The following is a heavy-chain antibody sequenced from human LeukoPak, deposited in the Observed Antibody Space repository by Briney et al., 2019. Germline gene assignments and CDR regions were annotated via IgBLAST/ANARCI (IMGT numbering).Heavy chain of an antibody. V-gene: IGHV1-2*02. Sequence: GASVKVSCKASGYTFTSYYMHWVRQAPGQGLEWMGWINPNSGGTNYAQKFQGRVTMTRDTSISTAYMELSRLRSDDTAVYYCARAISSKSAWFDPWGQGTLVTVSS. CDR3: ARAISSKSAWFDP. J-gene: IGHJ5*02. CDR1: GYTFTSYY. CDR2: INPNSGGT. D-gene: IGHD3-3*02.